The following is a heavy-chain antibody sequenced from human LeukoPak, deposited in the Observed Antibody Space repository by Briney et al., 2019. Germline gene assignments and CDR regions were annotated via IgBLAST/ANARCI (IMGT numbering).Heavy chain of an antibody. CDR2: FDPEDGET. J-gene: IGHJ4*02. V-gene: IGHV1-24*01. D-gene: IGHD3-22*01. CDR3: ATSYYYDSSGYYSSYFDY. CDR1: GYTLTELS. Sequence: ASVKVSCKVSGYTLTELSMHWVGQAPGKGLEWMGGFDPEDGETIYAQKFQGRVTMTEDTSTDTAYMELSSLRSEDTAVYYCATSYYYDSSGYYSSYFDYWGQGTLVTVSS.